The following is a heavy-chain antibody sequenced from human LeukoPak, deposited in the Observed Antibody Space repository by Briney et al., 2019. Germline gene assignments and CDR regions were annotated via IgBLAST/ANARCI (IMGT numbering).Heavy chain of an antibody. CDR1: GFTFSSYW. J-gene: IGHJ4*02. Sequence: GGSLRLCCAASGFTFSSYWMSWVRQAPGKGLEWVANIKQDGSEKYYVDSVKGRLTISRDNAKNSLYLQMNSLRAEDTAVYYCARAGYSSSWHFDYWGQGTLVTVSS. CDR2: IKQDGSEK. CDR3: ARAGYSSSWHFDY. V-gene: IGHV3-7*01. D-gene: IGHD6-13*01.